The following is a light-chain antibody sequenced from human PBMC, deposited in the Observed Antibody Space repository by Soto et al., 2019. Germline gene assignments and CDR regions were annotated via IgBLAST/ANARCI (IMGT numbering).Light chain of an antibody. V-gene: IGKV1-39*01. CDR2: ATS. Sequence: DIQMTQSPSSLSASVGDRVTITCRASQSITSYLNWYQQRPGRAPNLLIYATSTLESGVPSRFSGSGSWTHFTLTISSLQPEDFATYYCQQSYSTPPTFCQGTKLAIK. CDR1: QSITSY. J-gene: IGKJ2*01. CDR3: QQSYSTPPT.